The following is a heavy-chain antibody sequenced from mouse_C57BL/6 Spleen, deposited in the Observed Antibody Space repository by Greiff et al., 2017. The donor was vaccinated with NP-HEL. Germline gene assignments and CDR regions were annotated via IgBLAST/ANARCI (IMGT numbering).Heavy chain of an antibody. D-gene: IGHD1-1*01. CDR3: AILITTVVATPFDY. CDR1: GFTFSDYG. J-gene: IGHJ2*01. V-gene: IGHV5-17*01. Sequence: EVKLVESGGGLVKPGGSLKLSCAASGFTFSDYGMHWVRQAPEKGLEWVAYISSGSSTIYYADTVKGRFTISRDNAKNTLFLQMTSLRSEDTAMYYCAILITTVVATPFDYWGQGTTLTVSS. CDR2: ISSGSSTI.